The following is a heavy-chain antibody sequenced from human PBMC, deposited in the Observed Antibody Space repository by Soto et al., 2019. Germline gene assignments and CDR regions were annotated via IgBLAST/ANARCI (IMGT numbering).Heavy chain of an antibody. CDR2: IYYSGST. Sequence: QVQLQESGPGLVKPSQTLSLTCTVSGGSISSGDYYWSWIRQPPGKGLEWIGYIYYSGSTYYNPSLKSRVTISXATXKXLFSLKLSSVTAADTAVYYCASLREPNNYYYYGMDVWGQGTTVTVSS. J-gene: IGHJ6*02. V-gene: IGHV4-30-4*01. CDR1: GGSISSGDYY. CDR3: ASLREPNNYYYYGMDV. D-gene: IGHD4-17*01.